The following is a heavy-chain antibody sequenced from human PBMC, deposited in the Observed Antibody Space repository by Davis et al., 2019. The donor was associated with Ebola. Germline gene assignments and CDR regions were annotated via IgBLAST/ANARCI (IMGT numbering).Heavy chain of an antibody. CDR1: GFIFSSYV. J-gene: IGHJ6*04. Sequence: GESLKISCAASGFIFSSYVMNWVRQAPGKGLEWVSAVTSSGGGTYYADSVKGRFTISRDNSKNTLYLQMNSLRVEDTAVYYCAKGGSGWPSDYSYGMGVWGKGTTVTVSS. CDR3: AKGGSGWPSDYSYGMGV. V-gene: IGHV3-23*01. CDR2: VTSSGGGT. D-gene: IGHD6-19*01.